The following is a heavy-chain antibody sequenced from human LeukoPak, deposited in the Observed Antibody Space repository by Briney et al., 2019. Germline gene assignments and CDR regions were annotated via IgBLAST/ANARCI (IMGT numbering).Heavy chain of an antibody. CDR1: GFTFSSYS. CDR2: VHSDGSAR. CDR3: ARGGPYAALDY. D-gene: IGHD3-16*01. Sequence: PGGSLRLSCAASGFTFSSYSMNWVRQAPGKGLVWVSHVHSDGSARSYADSVKGRFTISRDNAENTLYLQMNSLIVEDTAAYYCARGGPYAALDYWGQGALVTVSS. V-gene: IGHV3-74*01. J-gene: IGHJ4*02.